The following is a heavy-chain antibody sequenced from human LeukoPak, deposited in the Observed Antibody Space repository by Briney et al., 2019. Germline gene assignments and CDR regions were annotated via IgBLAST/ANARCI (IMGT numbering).Heavy chain of an antibody. J-gene: IGHJ4*02. D-gene: IGHD3-10*01. CDR2: INANSGDT. CDR1: AYSFTGYF. Sequence: ASVKVSCKTSAYSFTGYFFHWIRQAPGQGLEWMGWINANSGDTNYAQQFQGRLTMTRDRSISTVYMELSRLRTADTAVYYCARDFSWGVDSWGQGTLVTVSS. CDR3: ARDFSWGVDS. V-gene: IGHV1-2*02.